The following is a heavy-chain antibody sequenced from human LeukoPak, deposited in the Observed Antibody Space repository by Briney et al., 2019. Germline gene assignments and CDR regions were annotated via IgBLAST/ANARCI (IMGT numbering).Heavy chain of an antibody. CDR2: IYYSGST. J-gene: IGHJ5*02. D-gene: IGHD4-17*01. CDR1: GGSISSSSYY. Sequence: SETLSLTCTVSGGSISSSSYYWGWIRQPPGKGLEWIGSIYYSGSTYYNPSLKSRVTISVDTSKNQFSLKLSSVTAADTAVYYCARPTVTTIGGGWFDPWGQGTLVTVSS. CDR3: ARPTVTTIGGGWFDP. V-gene: IGHV4-39*01.